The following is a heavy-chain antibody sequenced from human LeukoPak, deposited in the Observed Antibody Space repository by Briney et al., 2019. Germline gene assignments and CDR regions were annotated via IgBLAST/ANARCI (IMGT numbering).Heavy chain of an antibody. V-gene: IGHV3-33*01. D-gene: IGHD3-22*01. J-gene: IGHJ4*02. CDR3: ARDSGYYYDSSGYSEIDY. Sequence: GGSLRLSCAASGFTFSSYGMHWVRQAPGKGLEWVAVIWYDGSNKYYADSVKGRFTISRDNSKTTLYLQMNTLRAEDTAVYYCARDSGYYYDSSGYSEIDYWGQGTLVTVSS. CDR2: IWYDGSNK. CDR1: GFTFSSYG.